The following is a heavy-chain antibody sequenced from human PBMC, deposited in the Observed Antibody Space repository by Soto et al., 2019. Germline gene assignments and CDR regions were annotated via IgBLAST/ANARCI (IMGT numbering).Heavy chain of an antibody. CDR1: GASISSTSYF. CDR2: FYRSEST. V-gene: IGHV4-39*01. D-gene: IGHD6-25*01. Sequence: QLQLQESGPGLVKPSETLSLTCTVSGASISSTSYFWGRIRQPPGKGLEWVGSFYRSESTHYTPHLNSQVTISVDTSKNQSSLRLTSLTAADTAVYYCASGNSGAYRAWFDPWGQGTLVTVSS. CDR3: ASGNSGAYRAWFDP. J-gene: IGHJ5*02.